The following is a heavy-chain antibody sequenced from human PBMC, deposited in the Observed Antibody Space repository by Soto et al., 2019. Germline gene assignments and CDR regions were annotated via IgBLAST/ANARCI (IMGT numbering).Heavy chain of an antibody. V-gene: IGHV1-18*01. CDR3: ARDFTYYGSGSLGP. CDR1: GYTFTSYG. D-gene: IGHD3-10*01. CDR2: ISAYNGNT. Sequence: GASVKVSCKASGYTFTSYGISWVRQAPGQGLEWMGWISAYNGNTNYAQKLQGRVTMTTDTSTSTAYMELRSLRSDDTAVYYCARDFTYYGSGSLGPWGQGTLVTVSS. J-gene: IGHJ5*02.